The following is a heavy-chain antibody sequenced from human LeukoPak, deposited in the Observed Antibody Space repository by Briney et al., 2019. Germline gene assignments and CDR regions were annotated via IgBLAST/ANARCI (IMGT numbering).Heavy chain of an antibody. CDR3: ARVLDGTYYDSSGYYQEQYYFDY. V-gene: IGHV1-69*04. CDR1: GGTFSSYA. D-gene: IGHD3-22*01. CDR2: IIPILGIA. J-gene: IGHJ4*02. Sequence: SVKVSCKASGGTFSSYAIRWVRQAPGQGLEWMGRIIPILGIANYAQKFQGRVTITADKSTSTAYMELSSLRSEDTAVYYCARVLDGTYYDSSGYYQEQYYFDYWGQGTLVTVSS.